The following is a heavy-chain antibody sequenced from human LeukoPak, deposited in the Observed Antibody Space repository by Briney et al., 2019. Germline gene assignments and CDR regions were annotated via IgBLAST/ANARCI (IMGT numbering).Heavy chain of an antibody. Sequence: GGSLRLSCVLSGLTFSDAWMSWVRQAPGKGLEWVGRIRNDRITDYAAPVQGRFSISRDNSKNTFYLQMNSLRTEDTGMYFCTWMATISTVDYWGQGTLVTVSS. J-gene: IGHJ4*02. D-gene: IGHD5-12*01. V-gene: IGHV3-15*01. CDR3: TWMATISTVDY. CDR2: IRNDRIT. CDR1: GLTFSDAW.